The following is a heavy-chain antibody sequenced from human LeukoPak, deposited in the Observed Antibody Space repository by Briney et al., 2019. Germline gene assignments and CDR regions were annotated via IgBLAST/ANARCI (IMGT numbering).Heavy chain of an antibody. CDR2: ISVYNGNT. Sequence: GASVKVSCKASGYTFTSYGISWVRQTPGQGLEWMGWISVYNGNTNHAQKFQGRVTMTTDTSTSTAYMELRSLRSEDTAVYYCATDSSSPLGWQGRAFDIWGQGTMVTVSS. CDR1: GYTFTSYG. V-gene: IGHV1-18*01. D-gene: IGHD6-6*01. J-gene: IGHJ3*02. CDR3: ATDSSSPLGWQGRAFDI.